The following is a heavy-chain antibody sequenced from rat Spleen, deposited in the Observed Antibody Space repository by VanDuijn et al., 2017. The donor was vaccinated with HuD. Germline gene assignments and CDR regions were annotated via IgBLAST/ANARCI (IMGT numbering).Heavy chain of an antibody. J-gene: IGHJ2*01. Sequence: EVQLVESGGGLVQPGRSLKLSCAASGFTFSDYDLHWIRQAPTKGLEWVATISYDGSSTYYRDSVKGRFTIYRDNAKSTLYLQMDSLRSEDTATYYCARGGIYDYWGQGVMVTVSS. CDR3: ARGGIYDY. D-gene: IGHD1-2*01. CDR2: ISYDGSST. V-gene: IGHV5-17*01. CDR1: GFTFSDYD.